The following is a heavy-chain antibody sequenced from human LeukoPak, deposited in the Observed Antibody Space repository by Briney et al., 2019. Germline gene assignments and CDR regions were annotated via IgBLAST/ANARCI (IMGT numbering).Heavy chain of an antibody. CDR3: ARGRLYGDYGVRWYFDL. CDR2: IYTSGST. D-gene: IGHD4-17*01. Sequence: SETLSLTCTVSGGSISSYYWSWIRQPAGKGLEWIGRIYTSGSTNYNPSLKSRVTMSVDTSKNQFSLKLSSVTAADTAVYYCARGRLYGDYGVRWYFDLWGRGTLVTVPS. V-gene: IGHV4-4*07. J-gene: IGHJ2*01. CDR1: GGSISSYY.